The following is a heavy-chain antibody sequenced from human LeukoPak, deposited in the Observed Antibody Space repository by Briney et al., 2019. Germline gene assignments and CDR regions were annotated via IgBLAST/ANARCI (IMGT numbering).Heavy chain of an antibody. D-gene: IGHD1-7*01. CDR1: GYTFTGYY. CDR3: ARTAGLLELDEFDY. Sequence: ASVKVSCKASGYTFTGYYMHWVRQAPGQGLEWMGWISAYNGNTNYAQKLQGRVTMTTDTSTSTAYMELRSLRSDDTAVYYCARTAGLLELDEFDYWGQGTLVTVSS. J-gene: IGHJ4*02. CDR2: ISAYNGNT. V-gene: IGHV1-18*04.